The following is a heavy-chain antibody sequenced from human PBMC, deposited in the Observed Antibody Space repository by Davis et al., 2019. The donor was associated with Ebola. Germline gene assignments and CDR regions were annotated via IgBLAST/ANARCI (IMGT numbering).Heavy chain of an antibody. CDR2: ITNDGTRT. D-gene: IGHD6-25*01. CDR3: ARREAASIDY. V-gene: IGHV3-74*01. Sequence: GESLKISCAASGFIFSDYWMNWVRQTPGKGLVWVSRITNDGTRTSYADSVQGRFTISRDNAKNTLFLQLNSLRVEDTAIYYCARREAASIDYWGQGTLVTVSP. CDR1: GFIFSDYW. J-gene: IGHJ4*02.